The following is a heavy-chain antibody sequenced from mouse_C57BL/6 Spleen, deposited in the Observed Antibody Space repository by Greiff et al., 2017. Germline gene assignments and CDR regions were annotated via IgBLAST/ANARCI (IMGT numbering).Heavy chain of an antibody. D-gene: IGHD6-1*01. J-gene: IGHJ2*01. Sequence: EVQLQQSGPGLVKPGASLKLSCKASGYTFTDYNMQWVKQSHGKSLEWIGDINTNNGGTCYNQKFQGHATLTGNQSSNTTYMALRSLPSEDSAVYYCARDGSADYWGQGTTLTVSA. CDR3: ARDGSADY. CDR1: GYTFTDYN. CDR2: INTNNGGT. V-gene: IGHV1-22*01.